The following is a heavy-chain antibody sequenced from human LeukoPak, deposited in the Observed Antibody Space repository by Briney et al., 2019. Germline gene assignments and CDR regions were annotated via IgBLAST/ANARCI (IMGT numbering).Heavy chain of an antibody. CDR3: AKSSYYDASGYYREYYFDS. CDR1: GFSFSNYA. D-gene: IGHD3-22*01. J-gene: IGHJ4*02. CDR2: ISGSGGST. V-gene: IGHV3-23*01. Sequence: GGSLKLSCLPSGFSFSNYARSWARQAPGKGLEWVSRISGSGGSTHYVDSVKGRFTISRDKTKNTLYLQMNSLRAEDTAVYYCAKSSYYDASGYYREYYFDSWGQGTLVTVSS.